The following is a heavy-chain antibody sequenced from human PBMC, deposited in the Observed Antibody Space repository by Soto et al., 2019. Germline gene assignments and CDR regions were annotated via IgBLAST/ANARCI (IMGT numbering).Heavy chain of an antibody. Sequence: SETLSLTCTVSAGSISSYYWSWIRQPPGKGLEWIGFISYTGNTNYNPSLKSRVTVSVDTSRKQFSLELSSVTAADTAVYYCARAKSYGDFDSWGQGTLVTVS. CDR3: ARAKSYGDFDS. J-gene: IGHJ4*02. D-gene: IGHD5-18*01. CDR2: ISYTGNT. V-gene: IGHV4-59*01. CDR1: AGSISSYY.